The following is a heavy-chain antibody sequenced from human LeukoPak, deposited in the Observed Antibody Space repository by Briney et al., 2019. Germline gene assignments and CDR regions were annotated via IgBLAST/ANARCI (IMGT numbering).Heavy chain of an antibody. CDR1: GFTFSSYS. CDR2: ISRSSSYI. Sequence: NPGGSLRLCCAASGFTFSSYSMNWVRQAPGKGLEWVSSISRSSSYIYYADSVKGRFTISRDNNKNSLSLQMNSLRTEDTALYYCATERQKYFDYWGQGTLVTVSS. V-gene: IGHV3-21*04. CDR3: ATERQKYFDY. J-gene: IGHJ4*02.